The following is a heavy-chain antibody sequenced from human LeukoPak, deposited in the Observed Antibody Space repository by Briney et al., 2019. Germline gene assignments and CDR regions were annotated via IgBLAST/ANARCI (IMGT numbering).Heavy chain of an antibody. CDR3: ARDGVGTAPRTPHYFDY. D-gene: IGHD2-8*02. CDR2: ISYDGSNK. J-gene: IGHJ4*02. CDR1: GFTFSSYA. Sequence: GGSLRLSSAASGFTFSSYAMHWVRQAPGKGLEWVAVISYDGSNKYYADSVKGRFTISRDNSKNTLYLQMNSLRAEDTAVYYCARDGVGTAPRTPHYFDYWGQGTLVTVSS. V-gene: IGHV3-30-3*01.